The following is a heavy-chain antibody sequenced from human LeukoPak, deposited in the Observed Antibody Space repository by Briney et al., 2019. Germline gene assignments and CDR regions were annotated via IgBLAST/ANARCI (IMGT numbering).Heavy chain of an antibody. CDR1: GYTFTSYG. V-gene: IGHV1-18*01. CDR3: ARVSLIVVVPAAMHY. Sequence: ASVKVSCKASGYTFTSYGISWVRQAPGQGLEWMGWISAYNGNTNYAQKLQGRVAMTTDTSTSTAYMELRSLRSDDTAVYYCARVSLIVVVPAAMHYWGQGTLVTVSS. D-gene: IGHD2-2*01. CDR2: ISAYNGNT. J-gene: IGHJ4*02.